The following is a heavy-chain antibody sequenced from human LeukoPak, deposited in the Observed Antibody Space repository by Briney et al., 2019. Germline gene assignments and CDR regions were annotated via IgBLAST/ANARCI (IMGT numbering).Heavy chain of an antibody. CDR1: GFTFISYA. CDR2: ISYDGSNK. J-gene: IGHJ6*02. V-gene: IGHV3-30*18. D-gene: IGHD3-10*01. CDR3: AKELGYYGSGSYYTDYYYYGMDV. Sequence: GGSLRLSCATSGFTFISYAMSWVRQAQGKGLEWVAVISYDGSNKYYADSVQGRFTISRDNYKNTLYLQMSSLRAKDTAVYYCAKELGYYGSGSYYTDYYYYGMDVWGQGTTVTVSS.